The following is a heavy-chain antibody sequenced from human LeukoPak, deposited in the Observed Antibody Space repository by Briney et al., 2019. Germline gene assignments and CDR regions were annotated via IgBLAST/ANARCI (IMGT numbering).Heavy chain of an antibody. Sequence: ASVKVSCKASGYTFTGYYMHWVRQAPGQGLEWMGWINPNSGGTNYAQKFQGRVTMTRDTSISTAYMELSRLRSDDTAVCYCARVRSRYCSGGSCYAPLPYWGQGTLVTVSS. D-gene: IGHD2-15*01. CDR2: INPNSGGT. V-gene: IGHV1-2*02. CDR1: GYTFTGYY. J-gene: IGHJ4*02. CDR3: ARVRSRYCSGGSCYAPLPY.